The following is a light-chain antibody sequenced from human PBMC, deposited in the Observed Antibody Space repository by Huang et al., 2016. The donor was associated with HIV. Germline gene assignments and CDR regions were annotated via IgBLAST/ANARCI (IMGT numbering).Light chain of an antibody. CDR2: EVS. CDR3: MQGKHFPRT. J-gene: IGKJ1*01. CDR1: QSLLHSDGKTY. V-gene: IGKV2-29*02. Sequence: DIVMIQTPLSLSVTPGQPASISCKSSQSLLHSDGKTYLYWYLQKPGQSPHLLIYEVSRRFSGVPDRLSGSGSGTDFTLKISRVEAEDVGVYYCMQGKHFPRTFGQGTKVEIK.